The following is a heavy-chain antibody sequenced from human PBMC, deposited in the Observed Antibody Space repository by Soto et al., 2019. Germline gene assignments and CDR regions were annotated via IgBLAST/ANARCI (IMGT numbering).Heavy chain of an antibody. V-gene: IGHV4-30-4*01. CDR2: IYYSGST. CDR3: ARADGQLAENWFDP. D-gene: IGHD6-13*01. J-gene: IGHJ5*02. CDR1: GGSISSGDYY. Sequence: QVQLQESGPGLVKPSQTLSLTCTVSGGSISSGDYYWSWIRQPPGRALEWIGYIYYSGSTYYNPSLKSRVTISVDTSKNQFSLKLSSVTAADTAVYYCARADGQLAENWFDPWGQGTLVTVSS.